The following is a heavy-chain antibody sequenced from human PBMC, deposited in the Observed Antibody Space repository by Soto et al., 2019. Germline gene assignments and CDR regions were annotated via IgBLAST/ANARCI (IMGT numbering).Heavy chain of an antibody. CDR1: GFTFSSYG. CDR3: ARDVPDGSPIYFDY. D-gene: IGHD6-13*01. V-gene: IGHV3-33*01. CDR2: IWYDGSNK. J-gene: IGHJ4*02. Sequence: GGSLRLSCAASGFTFSSYGMHWVRQAPGKGLEWVAVIWYDGSNKYYADSVKGRFTISRDNSKNTLYLQMNSLRAEDTAVYYCARDVPDGSPIYFDYWGQGTLVTVSS.